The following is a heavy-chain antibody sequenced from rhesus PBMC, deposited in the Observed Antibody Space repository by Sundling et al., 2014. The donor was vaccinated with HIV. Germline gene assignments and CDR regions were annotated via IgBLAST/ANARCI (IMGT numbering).Heavy chain of an antibody. CDR1: GGSMKENY. CDR2: ISGSDGTT. J-gene: IGHJ6*01. Sequence: QVQLQESGPGLVKPSETLSLTCAVSGGSMKENYWNWIRQSPGKGLEWIGRISGSDGTTDYNPSLKSRVSISRDTSKNQFSLRLSSSTAADTALYYCARAGSKNVDWLLDPVIYGFDPWGQGVVVIVSS. V-gene: IGHV4-160*01. CDR3: ARAGSKNVDWLLDPVIYGFDP. D-gene: IGHD3-3*01.